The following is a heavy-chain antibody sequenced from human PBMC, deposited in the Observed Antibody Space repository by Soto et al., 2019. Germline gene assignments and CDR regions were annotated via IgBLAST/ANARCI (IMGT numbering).Heavy chain of an antibody. Sequence: PSETLSLTCTVSGGSISSGGYYWSWIRQHPGKGLEWIGSIYYSGSTYYNPSLKSRVTISVDTSKNQFSLKLNSVTAADTAVYYCARGGGKQQLSRRNKAPEYYFDYWGQGTLVTVSS. CDR2: IYYSGST. CDR3: ARGGGKQQLSRRNKAPEYYFDY. V-gene: IGHV4-39*07. D-gene: IGHD6-13*01. J-gene: IGHJ4*02. CDR1: GGSISSGGYY.